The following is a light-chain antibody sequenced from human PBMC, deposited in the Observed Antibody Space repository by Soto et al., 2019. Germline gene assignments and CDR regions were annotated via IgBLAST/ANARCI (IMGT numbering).Light chain of an antibody. CDR2: DVS. J-gene: IGLJ1*01. CDR3: CSYAGSYYV. CDR1: SSDVGGYNY. Sequence: QSVLTQPRSVSGSPGQSVTISCTGTSSDVGGYNYVSWYQQHLGKAPKLMIYDVSKRPSGVPDRFSGSKSGNTASLTISGLQAEDEADYYCCSYAGSYYVFGTGTKLTVL. V-gene: IGLV2-11*01.